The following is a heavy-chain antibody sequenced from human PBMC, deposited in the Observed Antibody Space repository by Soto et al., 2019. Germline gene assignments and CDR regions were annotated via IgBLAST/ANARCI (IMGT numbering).Heavy chain of an antibody. V-gene: IGHV3-21*06. D-gene: IGHD2-15*01. CDR1: GFSFSSYT. Sequence: EVQLVESGGGLVKPGESLRLSCAASGFSFSSYTMNWVRQAPGKGLQWVSSITNRGTHTYSADSVKGRFTISRDNDKNSLYLQMNNLRAEDTDIYYCARAREVAWFDSWGLGTLVTVTS. CDR3: ARAREVAWFDS. J-gene: IGHJ5*01. CDR2: ITNRGTHT.